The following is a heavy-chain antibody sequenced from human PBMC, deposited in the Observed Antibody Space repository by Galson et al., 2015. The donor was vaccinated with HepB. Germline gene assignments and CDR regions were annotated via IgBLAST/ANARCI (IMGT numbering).Heavy chain of an antibody. J-gene: IGHJ4*02. CDR1: GGSISSGGFS. CDR3: ARVGEPGDGNDY. Sequence: TLSLTCAVSGGSISSGGFSWSWIRQPPGKGLEWIGYIYHNGRTYYSPSLESRVTISIDGSQNQFSLKLTSVTAADTAVYYCARVGEPGDGNDYWGQGTLVTVSS. D-gene: IGHD3-10*01. CDR2: IYHNGRT. V-gene: IGHV4-30-2*01.